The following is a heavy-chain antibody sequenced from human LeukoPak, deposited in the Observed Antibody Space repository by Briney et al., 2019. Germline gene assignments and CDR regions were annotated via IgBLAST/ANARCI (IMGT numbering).Heavy chain of an antibody. Sequence: SETLSLTCTVSGGSISSYYWSWIRQPPGKGLDWIGYIYYTGSTKYNPSLKSRVTISVDTSKNQFSLELSSVTAADTAVYYCARVVVHGHSDYWGQGTPVTVSS. D-gene: IGHD2-2*01. V-gene: IGHV4-59*01. CDR1: GGSISSYY. CDR2: IYYTGST. CDR3: ARVVVHGHSDY. J-gene: IGHJ4*02.